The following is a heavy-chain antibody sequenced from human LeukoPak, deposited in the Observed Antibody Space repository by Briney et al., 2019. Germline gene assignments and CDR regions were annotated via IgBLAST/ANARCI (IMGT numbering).Heavy chain of an antibody. Sequence: PSETLSLTCTVSGGSISSYYWSWIRQPPGKGLERIGYIYYSGSTNYNPSLKSRVTISVDTSKNQFSLKLSSVTAADTAVYYCARGVPYDFWSGYPNNWFDPWGQGTLVTVSS. CDR2: IYYSGST. CDR3: ARGVPYDFWSGYPNNWFDP. V-gene: IGHV4-59*01. CDR1: GGSISSYY. J-gene: IGHJ5*02. D-gene: IGHD3-3*01.